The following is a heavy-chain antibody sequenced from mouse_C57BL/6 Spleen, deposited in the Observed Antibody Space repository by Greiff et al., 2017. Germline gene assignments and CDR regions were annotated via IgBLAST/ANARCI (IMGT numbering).Heavy chain of an antibody. J-gene: IGHJ4*01. CDR2: INPYNGGT. Sequence: EVQLQQSGPVLVKPGASVKMSCKASGYTFTDYYMNWVKQSHGKSLEWIGVINPYNGGTSYNQKFKGKATLTVDKSSSTAYMELNSLTSEDSAVYYCARNYYGSGYAMDYWGQGTSVTVSS. D-gene: IGHD1-1*01. V-gene: IGHV1-19*01. CDR3: ARNYYGSGYAMDY. CDR1: GYTFTDYY.